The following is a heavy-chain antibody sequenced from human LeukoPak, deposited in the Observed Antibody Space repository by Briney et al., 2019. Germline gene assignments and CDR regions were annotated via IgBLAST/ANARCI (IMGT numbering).Heavy chain of an antibody. Sequence: PGGSLRLSCAASGFPVSIYYMSWVRQAPGKGLEWVSVIHGGGATYYADSVKGRFTISRDNSKSTLYLQMNTLRAEDTAVYYCARGRGYGAYDRYDYRGQGTLVTVSS. D-gene: IGHD5-12*01. J-gene: IGHJ4*02. V-gene: IGHV3-53*01. CDR3: ARGRGYGAYDRYDY. CDR2: IHGGGAT. CDR1: GFPVSIYY.